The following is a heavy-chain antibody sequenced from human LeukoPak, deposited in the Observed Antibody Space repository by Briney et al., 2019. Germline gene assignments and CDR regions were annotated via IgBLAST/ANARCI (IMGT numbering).Heavy chain of an antibody. CDR2: IREDGSNK. CDR1: GFTLSSFG. V-gene: IGHV3-30*18. J-gene: IGHJ2*01. CDR3: AKDADTATIIYWYFDL. D-gene: IGHD5-18*01. Sequence: GGSLRLSCTASGFTLSSFGMHWVRQAPGKGLEWVAVIREDGSNKYYTDSAKGRFTISRDNSKNTLYLQLNSLRAEDTAVYYGAKDADTATIIYWYFDLWGRGTLVTVSS.